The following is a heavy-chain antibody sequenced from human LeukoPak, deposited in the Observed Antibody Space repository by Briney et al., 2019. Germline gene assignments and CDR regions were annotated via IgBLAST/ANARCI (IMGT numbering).Heavy chain of an antibody. V-gene: IGHV4-59*11. CDR3: ARARVVAPAAMNYAQNNWFDT. CDR1: GGSISSHY. J-gene: IGHJ5*02. CDR2: IYYSGST. Sequence: PSETLSLTCTVSGGSISSHYWSWIRQPPGKGLEWIGYIYYSGSTTYNPSLKSRVTISVDTSKNQVSLKLGSVTAGDTAVYYCARARVVAPAAMNYAQNNWFDTWGQGKLGTVSP. D-gene: IGHD2-2*01.